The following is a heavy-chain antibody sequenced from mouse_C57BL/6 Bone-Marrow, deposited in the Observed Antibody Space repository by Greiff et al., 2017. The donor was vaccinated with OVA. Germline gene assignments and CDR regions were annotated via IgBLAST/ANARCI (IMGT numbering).Heavy chain of an antibody. V-gene: IGHV1-81*01. CDR3: ARSVKSYYYAMDY. J-gene: IGHJ4*01. CDR1: GYTFTSYG. Sequence: VQLQESGAELARPGASVKLSCKASGYTFTSYGISWVKQRTGQGLEWIGEIYPRSGNTYYNEKFKGTATLTADKSSSTAYMELRSLTSEDSAVYFCARSVKSYYYAMDYWGQGTSVTVSS. CDR2: IYPRSGNT.